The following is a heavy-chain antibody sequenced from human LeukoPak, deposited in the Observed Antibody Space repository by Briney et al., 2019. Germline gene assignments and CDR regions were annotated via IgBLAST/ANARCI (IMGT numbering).Heavy chain of an antibody. CDR3: ARGRRPIAAAGTGNWFDP. CDR2: INTNSGGT. Sequence: ASVKVSCKASGYTFTGYYMHWVRQAPGQGVEWMGWINTNSGGTNYAQKFQGRVTMTRDTSISTAYMELSRLRSDDTAVYYCARGRRPIAAAGTGNWFDPWGQGSLVTVSS. V-gene: IGHV1-2*02. J-gene: IGHJ5*02. CDR1: GYTFTGYY. D-gene: IGHD6-13*01.